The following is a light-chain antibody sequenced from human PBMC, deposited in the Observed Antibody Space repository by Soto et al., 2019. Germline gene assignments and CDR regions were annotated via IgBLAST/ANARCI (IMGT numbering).Light chain of an antibody. CDR1: QSVSSSY. V-gene: IGKV3-20*01. J-gene: IGKJ1*01. Sequence: ESVLTQSPGTLSLSPGERATLSCRASQSVSSSYLAWYQQKPGQAPRLLIYGTSSRATGIPDRFSGSGSGTDFTLTISRVEPEDFAVYYCQQYGTSLWTFGQGTKVEIK. CDR3: QQYGTSLWT. CDR2: GTS.